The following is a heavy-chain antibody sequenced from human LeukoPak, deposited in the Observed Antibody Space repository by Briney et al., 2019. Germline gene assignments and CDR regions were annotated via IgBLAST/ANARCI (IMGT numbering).Heavy chain of an antibody. Sequence: SETLSLTCAVYGGSFSGYYWSWIRQPPGKGLEWIGEINHSGSTNYNPSLKSRVTISVDTSKNQFSLKLSSVAAADTAVYYCARGIRDYDSSGIDYWGQGTLVTVSS. CDR2: INHSGST. J-gene: IGHJ4*02. D-gene: IGHD3-22*01. CDR3: ARGIRDYDSSGIDY. CDR1: GGSFSGYY. V-gene: IGHV4-34*01.